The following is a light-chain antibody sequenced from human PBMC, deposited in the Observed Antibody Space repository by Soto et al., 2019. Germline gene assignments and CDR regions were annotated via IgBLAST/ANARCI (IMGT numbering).Light chain of an antibody. CDR1: NSNIGSNT. Sequence: QSVLTQAPSASGTPGQRVTISCSGSNSNIGSNTVSWYQQVPGTAPKVLIYNNDQPPSGVPGRLSGSKAGSSASLAIVGLQSEDEADYYCAAGDGRRNGWVFGGGTKLTVL. CDR3: AAGDGRRNGWV. V-gene: IGLV1-44*01. J-gene: IGLJ3*02. CDR2: NND.